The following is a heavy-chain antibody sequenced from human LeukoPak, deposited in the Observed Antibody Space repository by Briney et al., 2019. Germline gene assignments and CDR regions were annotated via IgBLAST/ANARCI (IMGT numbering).Heavy chain of an antibody. J-gene: IGHJ4*02. CDR3: ARVWPSYSSSWYFFDY. Sequence: PGRSLRLSCAASGFTFSSYGMHWVRQAPGKGLEWVAVIWYDGSNKYYADSVKGRFTISRDNSKNTLYLQMNSLRAEDTAVYYCARVWPSYSSSWYFFDYWGQGALVTVSS. D-gene: IGHD6-13*01. CDR2: IWYDGSNK. V-gene: IGHV3-33*01. CDR1: GFTFSSYG.